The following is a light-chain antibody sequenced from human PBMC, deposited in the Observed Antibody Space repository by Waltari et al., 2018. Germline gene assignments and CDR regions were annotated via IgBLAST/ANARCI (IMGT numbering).Light chain of an antibody. CDR1: QSVSSY. Sequence: EIVFTPSQATLSLSPGERDTLSSRASQSVSSYLAWYQQKPGPAARLLSYDASNRATGIPARFSGSGSGTDFTLTISSLEPEDFAVYYCQQRSNWRYTFGQGTKLEIK. CDR3: QQRSNWRYT. V-gene: IGKV3-11*01. J-gene: IGKJ2*01. CDR2: DAS.